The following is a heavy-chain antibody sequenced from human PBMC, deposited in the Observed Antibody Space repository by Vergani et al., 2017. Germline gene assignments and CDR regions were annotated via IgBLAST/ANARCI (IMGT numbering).Heavy chain of an antibody. CDR2: ISGSGGST. Sequence: EVQLVESGGGLVQPGGSLSLSCAASGFTFSSYAMSWVRQAPGKGLEWVSAISGSGGSTYYADSVKGRFTISRDNSKNTLYLQMNSLRAKDTAVYYCAKRLAVAGHFDYWGQGTLVTVSS. CDR1: GFTFSSYA. D-gene: IGHD6-19*01. J-gene: IGHJ4*02. V-gene: IGHV3-23*04. CDR3: AKRLAVAGHFDY.